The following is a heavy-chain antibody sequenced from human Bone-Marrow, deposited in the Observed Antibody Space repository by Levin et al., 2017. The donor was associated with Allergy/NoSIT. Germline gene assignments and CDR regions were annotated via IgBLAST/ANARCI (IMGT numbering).Heavy chain of an antibody. J-gene: IGHJ4*02. CDR3: ARFYSSGWTDY. Sequence: GESLKISCAASGFTVSSHYMSWVRQAPGKGLEWVSVIYSGGSTYYADSVKGRFTISRDNSKNTLYLQMNSLRAEDTAVYYCARFYSSGWTDYWGQGTLVTVSS. V-gene: IGHV3-66*01. CDR2: IYSGGST. CDR1: GFTVSSHY. D-gene: IGHD6-19*01.